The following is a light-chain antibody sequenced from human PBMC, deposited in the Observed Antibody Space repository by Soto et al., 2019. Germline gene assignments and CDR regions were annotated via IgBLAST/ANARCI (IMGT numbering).Light chain of an antibody. J-gene: IGKJ2*01. V-gene: IGKV1-39*01. CDR3: QQRSNWLMYS. Sequence: DIQMTQSPSSLSASVGDRVTITCRASQSISSYLNWYQQKPGKAPKFLIYAASSLQSGVPSRFSASGSGTDFTLTISSLEPEDFAVYYCQQRSNWLMYSFGQGTKVDI. CDR2: AAS. CDR1: QSISSY.